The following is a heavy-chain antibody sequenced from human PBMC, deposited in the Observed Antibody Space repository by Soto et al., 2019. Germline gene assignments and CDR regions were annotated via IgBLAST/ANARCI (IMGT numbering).Heavy chain of an antibody. D-gene: IGHD3-9*01. J-gene: IGHJ6*02. CDR2: ISAYNGNT. CDR1: GYTFTSYG. CDR3: AREASDVLRYYDWLANYYYYGMDV. V-gene: IGHV1-18*01. Sequence: ASVQVSCKASGYTFTSYGISWVRQAPGQGLEWMGWISAYNGNTNYAQKLQGRVTMTTDTSTSTAYMELRSLRSDDTAVYYCAREASDVLRYYDWLANYYYYGMDVWGQGTTVIVSS.